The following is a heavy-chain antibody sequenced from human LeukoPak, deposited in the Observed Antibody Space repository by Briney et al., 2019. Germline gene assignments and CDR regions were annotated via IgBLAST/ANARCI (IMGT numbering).Heavy chain of an antibody. CDR3: ARDRHYGGNRGHDY. V-gene: IGHV4-31*03. Sequence: PSETLSLTCTVSGGSISSGGYYWSWIRQHPGKGLEWIGYIYYSGSTYYNPSLKSRVTISVDTSKNQFSLKLSSVTAADTAVYYCARDRHYGGNRGHDYWGQGTLVTVSS. CDR2: IYYSGST. CDR1: GGSISSGGYY. J-gene: IGHJ4*02. D-gene: IGHD4-23*01.